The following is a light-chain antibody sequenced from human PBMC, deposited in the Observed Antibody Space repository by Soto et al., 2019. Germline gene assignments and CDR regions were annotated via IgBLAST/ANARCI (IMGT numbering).Light chain of an antibody. Sequence: QMTQSPSSVSVSVGERVTITCRASLAIGRWLAWYPHKPGKAPKLLLYAASSLQTGVPSRVSGSRSGTAFTLTLNSRQPEEFATYYWQQANRIPITSGQGTRLEI. CDR2: AAS. CDR1: LAIGRW. CDR3: QQANRIPIT. J-gene: IGKJ5*01. V-gene: IGKV1D-12*01.